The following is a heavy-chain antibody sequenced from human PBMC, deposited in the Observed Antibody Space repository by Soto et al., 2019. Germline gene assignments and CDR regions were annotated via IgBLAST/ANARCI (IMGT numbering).Heavy chain of an antibody. CDR2: IYSGGST. D-gene: IGHD2-15*01. CDR1: GFIGVNPY. Sequence: XXPLRRCYAASGFIGVNPYIRGVPQAPGKVLEWVSFIYSGGSTFYADSVKGRFTVSRDSSTNMLYFQMSRLSAEYSAVYDCVDTRYSRSVDQYFRH. J-gene: IGHJ1*01. CDR3: VDTRYSRSVDQYFRH. V-gene: IGHV3-66*01.